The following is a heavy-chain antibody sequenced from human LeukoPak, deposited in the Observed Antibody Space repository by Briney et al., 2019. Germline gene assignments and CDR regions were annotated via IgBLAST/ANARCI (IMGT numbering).Heavy chain of an antibody. V-gene: IGHV4-34*01. CDR3: ARSSARRGKGTRANYYYYGMDV. Sequence: SETLSLTCAVYGGSFSGYYWSWIRQPPGKGLERIGEINHSGSTNYNPSLKSRVTISVDTSKNQFSLKLSSVTAADTAVYYCARSSARRGKGTRANYYYYGMDVWGQGTTVTVSS. CDR1: GGSFSGYY. CDR2: INHSGST. D-gene: IGHD3-16*01. J-gene: IGHJ6*02.